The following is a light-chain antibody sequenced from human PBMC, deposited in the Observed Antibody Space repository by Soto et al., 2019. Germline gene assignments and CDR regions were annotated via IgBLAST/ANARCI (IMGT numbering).Light chain of an antibody. CDR2: GAS. V-gene: IGKV3-15*01. CDR3: QQYNNWPLT. J-gene: IGKJ4*01. Sequence: EIVMTQSPATLSVAPGERATPSCTASQSVSSTLAWYQQKSCQAPRLLIDGASTRATCIPARFSGSGSGTEFRLLISSLQSEEFAVYYCQQYNNWPLTFGGGTKVESK. CDR1: QSVSST.